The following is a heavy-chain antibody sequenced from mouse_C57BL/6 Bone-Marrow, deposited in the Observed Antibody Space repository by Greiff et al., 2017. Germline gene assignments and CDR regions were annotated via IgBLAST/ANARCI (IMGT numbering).Heavy chain of an antibody. Sequence: VQLQQSGGGLVQPKGSLKLSCAASGFTFNTYAMHWVRQAPGKGLEWVARIRSKSSNYATYYADSVKDRFTISRDDSQSMLYLQMNNLKTEDTAMYYCARESEDGYSHWYFDFWGTGTTVTVSS. D-gene: IGHD2-3*01. CDR1: GFTFNTYA. CDR3: ARESEDGYSHWYFDF. J-gene: IGHJ1*03. V-gene: IGHV10-3*01. CDR2: IRSKSSNYAT.